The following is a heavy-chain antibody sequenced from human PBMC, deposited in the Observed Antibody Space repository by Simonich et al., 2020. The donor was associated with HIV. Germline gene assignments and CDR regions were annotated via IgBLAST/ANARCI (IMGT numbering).Heavy chain of an antibody. CDR1: GYSISRGYY. CDR2: IYHRGGT. D-gene: IGHD6-13*01. Sequence: QVQLQESGPGLVKPSETLSLTCAVSGYSISRGYYWGSIRQPPGKGREGIGSIYHRGGTDSNPSLKSRVTISVDTSKNQFSLKLSSVTAADTAVYYCARVLGIAAAIDSFQHWGQGTLVTVSS. CDR3: ARVLGIAAAIDSFQH. J-gene: IGHJ1*01. V-gene: IGHV4-38-2*01.